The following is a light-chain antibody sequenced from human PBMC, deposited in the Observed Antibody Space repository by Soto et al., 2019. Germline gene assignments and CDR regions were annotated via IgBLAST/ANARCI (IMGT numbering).Light chain of an antibody. Sequence: EIVMTQSPATLSVSPGERATLSCRASQSVSSNVAWYQHKPGQAPMLLIYDASTRATGIPARFRDSGSGTEFTLTTSIPQSEVLAVYYCQQYSSWHPFGPGTKVYVK. CDR3: QQYSSWHP. V-gene: IGKV3-15*01. J-gene: IGKJ3*01. CDR2: DAS. CDR1: QSVSSN.